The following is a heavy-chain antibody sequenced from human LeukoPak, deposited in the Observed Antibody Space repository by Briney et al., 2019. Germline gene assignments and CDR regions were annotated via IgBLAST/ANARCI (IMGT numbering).Heavy chain of an antibody. J-gene: IGHJ4*02. CDR2: IHYSEGT. V-gene: IGHV4-59*11. CDR1: GGSITSHY. Sequence: SETLSLTCTVSGGSITSHYWTWIRQPPGKDLEWLGYIHYSEGTNYNPSLQSRVTMSVDMSKNQFSLKLSSVTASDTAVYYCTTTSGTSPIDSWGQGTLVTVSS. CDR3: TTTSGTSPIDS.